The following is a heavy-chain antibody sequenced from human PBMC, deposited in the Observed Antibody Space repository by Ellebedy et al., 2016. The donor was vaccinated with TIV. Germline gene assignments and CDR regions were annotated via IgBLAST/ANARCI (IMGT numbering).Heavy chain of an antibody. J-gene: IGHJ4*02. Sequence: ASVKVSXXASGYTFSIYGITWVRQVPGQGLEWLGWISAHNGNTNYAEKFQGRVTMTTDSSTNTAYLELRALTSDDTAVYYCARDSSSSWPIAATHDFWGQGTLVTVSS. CDR1: GYTFSIYG. D-gene: IGHD6-13*01. CDR3: ARDSSSSWPIAATHDF. CDR2: ISAHNGNT. V-gene: IGHV1-18*01.